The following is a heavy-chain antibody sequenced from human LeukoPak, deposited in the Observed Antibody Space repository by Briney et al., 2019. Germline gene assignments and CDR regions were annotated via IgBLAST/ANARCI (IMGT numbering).Heavy chain of an antibody. V-gene: IGHV1-18*01. Sequence: ASVNVSCKASGYTFTIYGISWVRQAPGQGLEWMGWISAYNGNTNYAQKLQGRVTMTTDTSTSTAYMELRSLRSDDTAVYYCAREENIGWFDPWGQGTLVTVSS. CDR1: GYTFTIYG. CDR2: ISAYNGNT. J-gene: IGHJ5*02. D-gene: IGHD2/OR15-2a*01. CDR3: AREENIGWFDP.